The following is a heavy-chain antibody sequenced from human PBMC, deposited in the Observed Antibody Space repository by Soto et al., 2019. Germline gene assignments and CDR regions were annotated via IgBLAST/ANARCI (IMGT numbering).Heavy chain of an antibody. J-gene: IGHJ5*02. D-gene: IGHD2-21*02. Sequence: SETLSLTCGVSVASIRSTDYYWGWIRQAPGKGLEWIGYVYYTGSTYYNPSLMSRLTISVDTSKNQFSLKLTSVTAAETAVYYCVRTAREGAVAPHWFDRWGQGTQVTVSS. CDR2: VYYTGST. CDR1: VASIRSTDYY. V-gene: IGHV4-30-4*01. CDR3: VRTAREGAVAPHWFDR.